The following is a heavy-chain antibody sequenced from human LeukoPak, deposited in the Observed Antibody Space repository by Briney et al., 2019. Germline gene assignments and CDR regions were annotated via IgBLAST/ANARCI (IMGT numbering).Heavy chain of an antibody. CDR2: ISRSSSYI. CDR1: GFTFSSYS. D-gene: IGHD2-2*01. J-gene: IGHJ4*02. V-gene: IGHV3-21*01. Sequence: PGRSLRLSCAASGFTFSSYSMNWVRQAPGKGLEWVSSISRSSSYIYYADSVKGRFTISRDNAKNSLYLQMNSLRAEDTAVYYCAREFPEDIVVVPAASDYWGQGTLVTVSS. CDR3: AREFPEDIVVVPAASDY.